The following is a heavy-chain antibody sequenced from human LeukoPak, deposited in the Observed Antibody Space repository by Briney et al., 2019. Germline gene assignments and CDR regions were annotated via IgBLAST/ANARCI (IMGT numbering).Heavy chain of an antibody. Sequence: SVKVSCKASGGTFSSYAISWVRQAPGQGLEWMGGIIPIFGTANYAQKLQGRVTITTDESTSTAYMELSSLRSEDTAVYYCASYYSGSYFHFQHWGQGTLVTVSS. J-gene: IGHJ1*01. CDR3: ASYYSGSYFHFQH. D-gene: IGHD1-26*01. V-gene: IGHV1-69*05. CDR1: GGTFSSYA. CDR2: IIPIFGTA.